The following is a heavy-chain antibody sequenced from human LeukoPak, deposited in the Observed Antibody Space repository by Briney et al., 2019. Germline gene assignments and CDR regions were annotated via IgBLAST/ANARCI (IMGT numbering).Heavy chain of an antibody. J-gene: IGHJ4*02. CDR2: INIDGSRT. D-gene: IGHD4-11*01. V-gene: IGHV3-74*01. CDR1: GFTFSNYW. CDR3: ARAMGGSNDF. Sequence: GGSLRLSCAGSGFTFSNYWVHWVRQASGKGLVWVSRINIDGSRTDYADSVRGRFTISRDNAKNTLSLQMNSLTAEDTAVYYCARAMGGSNDFWGQGTLVTVSS.